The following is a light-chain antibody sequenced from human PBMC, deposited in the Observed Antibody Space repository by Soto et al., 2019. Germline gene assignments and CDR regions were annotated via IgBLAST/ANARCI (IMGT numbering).Light chain of an antibody. CDR3: QRYGSSYT. V-gene: IGKV3-20*01. Sequence: EIVLTQSPGTLSVSPGERATLSCRASQSVSSSYLAWYQQKPGQAPRLLMYGAASRATGIPDRFSGSGSGTDFSLTSSGLEPEDSAVYYCQRYGSSYTFGQGTKLEIK. CDR2: GAA. J-gene: IGKJ2*01. CDR1: QSVSSSY.